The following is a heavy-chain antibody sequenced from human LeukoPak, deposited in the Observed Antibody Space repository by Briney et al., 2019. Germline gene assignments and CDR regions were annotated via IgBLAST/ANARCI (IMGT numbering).Heavy chain of an antibody. Sequence: GGSLRLSCAASGFTFGDYAMHWVRQAPGKGLEWVSAMNNGPGATFYRDSVRGRFTISRDDSKSTLYLQMNSLRAEDTGTYYCAKTHYDLLDVWGQGTAVTVSS. CDR2: MNNGPGAT. D-gene: IGHD5-12*01. J-gene: IGHJ6*02. V-gene: IGHV3-23*01. CDR1: GFTFGDYA. CDR3: AKTHYDLLDV.